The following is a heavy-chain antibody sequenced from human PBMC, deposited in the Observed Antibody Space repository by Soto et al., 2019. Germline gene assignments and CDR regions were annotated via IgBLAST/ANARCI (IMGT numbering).Heavy chain of an antibody. D-gene: IGHD2-15*01. Sequence: QVQLVESGGGVVQPGRSLRLSCAASGFSFSDYAMHWVRQVPGKGLEWVAIISYDGVHKFYADSVKGRFTISRDNSKNTRSLQMNSLRVEDTAVSHCARDLSHCSGGICYSPNGLDVWGQGTTVTVSS. V-gene: IGHV3-30-3*01. CDR2: ISYDGVHK. CDR3: ARDLSHCSGGICYSPNGLDV. CDR1: GFSFSDYA. J-gene: IGHJ6*02.